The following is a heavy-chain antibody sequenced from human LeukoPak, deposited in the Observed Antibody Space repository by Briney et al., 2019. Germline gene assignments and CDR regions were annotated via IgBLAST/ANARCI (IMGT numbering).Heavy chain of an antibody. CDR3: AKEAEPYYYGSGSNYFDY. Sequence: GGSLRLSCAASGFTFSSYAMSWVRQDPGKGLEWVSAISGSGGSTYYADSVKGRFTISRDNSKNPLYLQMNSLRAEDTAVYYCAKEAEPYYYGSGSNYFDYWGQGTLVTVSS. CDR1: GFTFSSYA. D-gene: IGHD3-10*01. J-gene: IGHJ4*02. V-gene: IGHV3-23*01. CDR2: ISGSGGST.